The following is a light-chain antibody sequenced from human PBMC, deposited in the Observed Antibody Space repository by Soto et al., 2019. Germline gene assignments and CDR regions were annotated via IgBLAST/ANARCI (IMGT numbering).Light chain of an antibody. Sequence: DIQMTQSPSSLSASVGDRVTIICQASQDINNYLNWYQQKPGKAPKLLIYDSSNLEIGVPSRFSGSGYGTRFSFTISSLRPEDIATYYCQQFDNRPFTFGQGTRLEIK. CDR2: DSS. CDR3: QQFDNRPFT. V-gene: IGKV1-33*01. CDR1: QDINNY. J-gene: IGKJ5*01.